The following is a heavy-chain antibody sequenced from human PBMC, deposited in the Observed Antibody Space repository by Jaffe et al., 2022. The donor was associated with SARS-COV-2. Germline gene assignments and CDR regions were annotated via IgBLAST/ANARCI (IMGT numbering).Heavy chain of an antibody. Sequence: QVQLQESGPGLVKPSETLSLTCTVSGGSIGSGSYYWSWIRQPAGRGLECIGHIYTTGSTDYNPSLKSRVIISVDTSKNQFSLKLSSVTAADTAVYYCAGGLKDFWSDYVWFDPWGQGTLVTVSS. V-gene: IGHV4-61*02. J-gene: IGHJ5*02. D-gene: IGHD3-3*01. CDR2: IYTTGST. CDR3: AGGLKDFWSDYVWFDP. CDR1: GGSIGSGSYY.